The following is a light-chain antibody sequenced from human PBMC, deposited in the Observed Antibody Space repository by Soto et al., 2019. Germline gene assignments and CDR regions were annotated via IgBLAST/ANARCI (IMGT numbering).Light chain of an antibody. V-gene: IGKV1-39*01. CDR1: QGISNY. Sequence: DIQMTQSPPSLSASVGDRVTITCRASQGISNYLNWYQQKTGEAPKLLIYAASTLQHGVPSRFSGGGPGTEFALTVCSRQPEDFATYYCLLSYSTRPDTFGQVTNLDI. J-gene: IGKJ2*01. CDR3: LLSYSTRPDT. CDR2: AAS.